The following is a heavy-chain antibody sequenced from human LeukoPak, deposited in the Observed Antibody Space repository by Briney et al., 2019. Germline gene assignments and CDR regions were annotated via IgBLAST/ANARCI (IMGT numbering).Heavy chain of an antibody. Sequence: GGSLRLSCAASGFTFSSYAMSWVRQAPGKGLEWVSAISGSGGNTYYADSAKGRFTISRDNSKNTLYLQMNSLRAEDTAVYYCAKDNVVVVAAPFDYWGQGTLVTVSS. V-gene: IGHV3-23*01. CDR2: ISGSGGNT. J-gene: IGHJ4*02. D-gene: IGHD2-15*01. CDR1: GFTFSSYA. CDR3: AKDNVVVVAAPFDY.